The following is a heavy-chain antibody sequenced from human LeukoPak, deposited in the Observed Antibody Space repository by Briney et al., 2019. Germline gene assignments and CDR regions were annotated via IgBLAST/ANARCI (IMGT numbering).Heavy chain of an antibody. Sequence: SETLSLTCTVSGGSTSSYYWSWIRQPPGKGLEWIGYIYYSGSTNYNPSLKSRVTISVDTSKNQFSLKLSSVTAADTAVYYCATGGIAAALKYSDAFDIWGQGTMVTVSS. CDR3: ATGGIAAALKYSDAFDI. CDR1: GGSTSSYY. D-gene: IGHD6-13*01. CDR2: IYYSGST. V-gene: IGHV4-59*08. J-gene: IGHJ3*02.